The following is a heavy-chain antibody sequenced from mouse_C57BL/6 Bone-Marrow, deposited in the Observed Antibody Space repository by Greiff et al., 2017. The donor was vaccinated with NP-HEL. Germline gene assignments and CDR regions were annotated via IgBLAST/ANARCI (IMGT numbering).Heavy chain of an antibody. CDR1: GYTFTSYW. Sequence: VQLQQPGTELVKPGASVKLSCKASGYTFTSYWMHWVKQRPGQGLEWIGNINPSNGGTNYNEKFKSKATLTVDKSSSTAYMQLSSLTSEDSAVYYCARSACGSSLYWYFDVWGTGTTVTVSS. J-gene: IGHJ1*03. CDR3: ARSACGSSLYWYFDV. V-gene: IGHV1-53*01. CDR2: INPSNGGT. D-gene: IGHD1-1*01.